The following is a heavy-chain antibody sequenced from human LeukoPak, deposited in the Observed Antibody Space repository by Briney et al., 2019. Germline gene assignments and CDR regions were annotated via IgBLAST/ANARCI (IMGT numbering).Heavy chain of an antibody. D-gene: IGHD3-22*01. CDR1: GGSISSYY. V-gene: IGHV4-4*09. Sequence: PSETLSLTCTVSGGSISSYYWSWIRQPPGKGLEWIGYIYTSGSTNYNPSLKSRVTISVDTSKNQFSLKLSSVTAADTAVYYCAGGEYYDSSGYYWGVFDYWGQGTLVTVSS. CDR3: AGGEYYDSSGYYWGVFDY. CDR2: IYTSGST. J-gene: IGHJ4*02.